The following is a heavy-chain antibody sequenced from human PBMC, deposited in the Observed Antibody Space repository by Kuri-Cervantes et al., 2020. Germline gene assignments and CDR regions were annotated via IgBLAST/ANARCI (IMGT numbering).Heavy chain of an antibody. CDR2: IIPIFGTA. CDR1: GGTFSSYA. Sequence: SVKVSCKASGGTFSSYAISWVRQAPGQGLEWMGGIIPIFGTANYAQKFQGRVTITADKSTSTAYMELNSLRSEDTAVYYCARSPRGYGDFDYWGQGTLVTVSS. D-gene: IGHD3-10*01. CDR3: ARSPRGYGDFDY. V-gene: IGHV1-69*06. J-gene: IGHJ4*02.